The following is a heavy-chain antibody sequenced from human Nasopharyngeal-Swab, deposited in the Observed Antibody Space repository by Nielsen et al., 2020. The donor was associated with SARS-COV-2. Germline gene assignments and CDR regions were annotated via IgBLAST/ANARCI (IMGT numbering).Heavy chain of an antibody. CDR3: AKDSAVGFVDY. CDR1: GFTFSSYA. CDR2: ISYDGSNK. D-gene: IGHD4-23*01. J-gene: IGHJ4*02. Sequence: GESLKISCAASGFTFSSYAMHWVRQAPGKGLEWVAVISYDGSNKYYADSVKGRFTISRDNSKNTLYLQMNSLRAEDTAVYYCAKDSAVGFVDYWGQGTLVTVSS. V-gene: IGHV3-30*04.